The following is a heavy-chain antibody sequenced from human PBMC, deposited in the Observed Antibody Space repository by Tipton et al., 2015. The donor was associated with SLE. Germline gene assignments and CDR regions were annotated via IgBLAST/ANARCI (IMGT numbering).Heavy chain of an antibody. Sequence: SLRLSCAASGFTFRAFWMHWVRQAPGKGLVWVSRLENDGSTTDYADSVKGRFTISRDNARNTLYLHVNSLTAEDTAVYYCASRNGYNYDHWGQGTLVTVSS. V-gene: IGHV3-74*01. CDR1: GFTFRAFW. CDR3: ASRNGYNYDH. J-gene: IGHJ5*02. CDR2: LENDGSTT. D-gene: IGHD5-24*01.